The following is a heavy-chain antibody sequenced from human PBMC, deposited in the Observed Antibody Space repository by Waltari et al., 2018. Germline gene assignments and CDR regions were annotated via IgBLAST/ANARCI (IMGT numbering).Heavy chain of an antibody. Sequence: QVQLVQSGAEVKKPGSSVKVSCKASGGTFSSYTISWVRQAPGQGLEWMGRIIPFLGLANYAQKFQGRVTITADKSTSTAYMELSSLRSEDTAVYYCARGSSGSYYRPHYYYYGMDVWGQGTTVTVSS. V-gene: IGHV1-69*02. J-gene: IGHJ6*02. D-gene: IGHD3-10*01. CDR1: GGTFSSYT. CDR2: IIPFLGLA. CDR3: ARGSSGSYYRPHYYYYGMDV.